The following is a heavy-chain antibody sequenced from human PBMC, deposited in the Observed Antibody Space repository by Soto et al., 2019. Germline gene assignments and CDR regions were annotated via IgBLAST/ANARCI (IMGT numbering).Heavy chain of an antibody. V-gene: IGHV4-31*03. CDR1: VAALNSGNYY. CDR2: IYVTGAV. J-gene: IGHJ5*02. D-gene: IGHD2-21*01. CDR3: ARLRIATNNYKWFDP. Sequence: LSLTCSVSVAALNSGNYYWSWIRQVPGKGLEWIGHIYVTGAVDYNPSLRDRITISQDTSERQFSLNLRLVTAADTAVYYCARLRIATNNYKWFDPWGQGTLVTVSS.